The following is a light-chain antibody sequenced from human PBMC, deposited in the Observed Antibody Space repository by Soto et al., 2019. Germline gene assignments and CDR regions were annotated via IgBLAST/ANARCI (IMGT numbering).Light chain of an antibody. V-gene: IGKV3-15*01. CDR1: QSITSS. J-gene: IGKJ1*01. CDR2: GTS. Sequence: EIGMTQSPATLSVSPGERATLSCRASQSITSSLAWYQQKPGQAPRLLIYGTSTRATGVPARFSGSGSLTEFSLTISSLQSEDFAVYYCQQYGSSPRTFGQGTKVDIK. CDR3: QQYGSSPRT.